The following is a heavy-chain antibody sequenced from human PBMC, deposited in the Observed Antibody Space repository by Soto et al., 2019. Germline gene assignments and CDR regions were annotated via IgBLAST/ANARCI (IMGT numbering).Heavy chain of an antibody. Sequence: EVQLVESGGALVQPGGSLRLSCAASGFTFSSYWMYWVRQAPGKGLVWVSRINSDGSNTNYADSVKGRFTISRDNAKNTLYLQMNSLRDEDTAVYYCAQGKWELLGPGNWGPGTLVTVSS. J-gene: IGHJ4*02. CDR2: INSDGSNT. D-gene: IGHD1-26*01. V-gene: IGHV3-74*01. CDR1: GFTFSSYW. CDR3: AQGKWELLGPGN.